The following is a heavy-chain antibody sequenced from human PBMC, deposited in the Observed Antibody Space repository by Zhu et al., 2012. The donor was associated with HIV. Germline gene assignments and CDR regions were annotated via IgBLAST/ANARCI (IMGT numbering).Heavy chain of an antibody. CDR2: IYHSGTT. CDR3: ARGGYYYDTLGAFDL. Sequence: QVQLQESGPGLVKPSKTLSLTCTVSGYSIRSGYYWGWIRQPPGKDLEWIGSIYHSGTTYYSPSLKSRVTISVDTSEKQFSLKLNSVTAADTAVYYCARGGYYYDTLGAFDLWGQGTMVTVSS. CDR1: GYSIRSGYY. D-gene: IGHD3-22*01. V-gene: IGHV4-38-2*02. J-gene: IGHJ3*01.